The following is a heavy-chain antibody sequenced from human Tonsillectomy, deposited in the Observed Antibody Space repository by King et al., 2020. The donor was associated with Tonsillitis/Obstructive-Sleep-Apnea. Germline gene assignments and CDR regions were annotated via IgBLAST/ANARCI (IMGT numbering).Heavy chain of an antibody. CDR2: ISWNSASI. CDR3: AKDRSVGVIGTRNWFDP. Sequence: DVQLVQSGGGLVQPGRSLRLSCAASGFTFDDYAMHWVRQAPGKGLEWVSGISWNSASIVYTESVKGRFTISRDNAKNSLYLQMNSLRAEDTALYYCAKDRSVGVIGTRNWFDPWGQGTLVTVSS. D-gene: IGHD3-10*01. J-gene: IGHJ5*02. CDR1: GFTFDDYA. V-gene: IGHV3-9*01.